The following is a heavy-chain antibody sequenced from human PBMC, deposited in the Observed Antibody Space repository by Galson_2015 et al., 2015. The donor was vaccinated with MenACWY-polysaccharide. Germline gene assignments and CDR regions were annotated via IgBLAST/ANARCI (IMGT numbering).Heavy chain of an antibody. J-gene: IGHJ4*02. V-gene: IGHV3-49*03. CDR1: GFTFGDYA. CDR2: IRCKASGETT. CDR3: TRDQSIDY. Sequence: SLRLSCAASGFTFGDYAMAWFRQAPGKGLEWVGFIRCKASGETTGYAASVKGRFTISRDISKSTAYLQINRLQTEDTAIFYCTRDQSIDYWGQGTLVTVSS.